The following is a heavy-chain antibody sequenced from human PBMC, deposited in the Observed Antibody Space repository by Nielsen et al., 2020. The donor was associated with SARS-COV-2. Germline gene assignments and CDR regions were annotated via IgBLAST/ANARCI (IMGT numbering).Heavy chain of an antibody. CDR1: GGSISSSNW. J-gene: IGHJ3*02. CDR3: ARERGRQQLLLRVVPCRIDAFDI. D-gene: IGHD6-13*01. V-gene: IGHV4-4*02. Sequence: SETLSLTCAVSGGSISSSNWWSWVRQPPGKGLEWIGEIYHSGSTNYNPSLKSRVTISVDKSTNQFSLKLSSVTAADTAVYYCARERGRQQLLLRVVPCRIDAFDIWGQGTMVTVSS. CDR2: IYHSGST.